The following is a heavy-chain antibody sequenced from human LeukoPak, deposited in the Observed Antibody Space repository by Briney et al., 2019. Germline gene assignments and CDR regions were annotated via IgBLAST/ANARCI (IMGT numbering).Heavy chain of an antibody. CDR3: AKDYRGSGYFFDV. CDR2: ISGNGDTT. D-gene: IGHD3-3*01. CDR1: GFTFSNYA. J-gene: IGHJ3*01. Sequence: GGSLRLSCAGSGFTFSNYAMSWVRQAPGKGLEWVSVISGNGDTTYYADSVKGRFTISRDNSKNTLYLQMNSLSAEDTAIYSCAKDYRGSGYFFDVWGQGTMVAVSS. V-gene: IGHV3-23*01.